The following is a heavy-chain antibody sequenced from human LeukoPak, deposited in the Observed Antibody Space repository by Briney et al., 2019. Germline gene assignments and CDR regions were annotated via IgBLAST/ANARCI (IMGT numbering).Heavy chain of an antibody. D-gene: IGHD4-23*01. CDR1: GFTFSSYS. CDR2: ISSSSSYI. V-gene: IGHV3-21*01. J-gene: IGHJ4*02. Sequence: GGSLRLSCAASGFTFSSYSMNWVRQAPGKGLEWVSSISSSSSYIYYADSVKGRFVISRDNAKNSLFLQMNSLRVEDTGIYYCASATTVVTPFDYWGLGTLVTVSS. CDR3: ASATTVVTPFDY.